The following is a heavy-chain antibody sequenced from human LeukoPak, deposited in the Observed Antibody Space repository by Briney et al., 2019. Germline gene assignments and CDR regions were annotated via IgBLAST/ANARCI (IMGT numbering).Heavy chain of an antibody. CDR3: AKWHSDYYFDY. D-gene: IGHD1-26*01. V-gene: IGHV3-23*01. Sequence: PGGSLRLSCAGAGFTFSSYAMSWVRQAPGKGLEWVSAISGSGGSTYYADSVKGRFTISRDNSKNSLYLQMNSLRTEDTALYYCAKWHSDYYFDYWGQGTLVTVSS. J-gene: IGHJ4*02. CDR2: ISGSGGST. CDR1: GFTFSSYA.